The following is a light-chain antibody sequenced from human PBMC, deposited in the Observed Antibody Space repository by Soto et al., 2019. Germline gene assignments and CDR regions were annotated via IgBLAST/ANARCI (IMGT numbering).Light chain of an antibody. CDR2: AAS. J-gene: IGKJ1*01. CDR1: QGIRND. V-gene: IGKV1-6*01. Sequence: AIQMTQTPSSLSASVGDRVTITCRASQGIRNDLGWYQQKPGKAPKLLIYAASSLQSGVPSRFSGSGSGTDSTLTISSLQPEDFATYYCLQDYNYPRTFGQGTKVDIK. CDR3: LQDYNYPRT.